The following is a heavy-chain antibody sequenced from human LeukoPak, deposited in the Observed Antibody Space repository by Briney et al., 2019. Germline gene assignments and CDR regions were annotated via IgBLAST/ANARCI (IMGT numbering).Heavy chain of an antibody. CDR2: ISFSSSII. CDR1: GGSISSSSYY. Sequence: ETLSLTCTVSGGSISSSSYYWGWVRQAPGKGLEWVSYISFSSSIIYYADSVKGRFTLSRDNAKNSLYLQMNSLRAEDTAVYYCARVSSYYDMDVWGQGTTVTVSS. CDR3: ARVSSYYDMDV. V-gene: IGHV3-48*04. J-gene: IGHJ6*02.